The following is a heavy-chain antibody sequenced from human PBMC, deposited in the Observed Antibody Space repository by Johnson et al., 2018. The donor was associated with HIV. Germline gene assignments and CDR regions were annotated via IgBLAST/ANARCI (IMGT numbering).Heavy chain of an antibody. J-gene: IGHJ3*02. CDR2: ISSNGGST. CDR3: ARDGGSTRGDAFDI. Sequence: VQLVESGGGLVQPGGSLRLSCAASGFTFSSYAMHWVRQAPGKGLEYVSAISSNGGSTYYANSVKGRFTISRDNSKNTLYLQMGSLRAEDMAVYYCARDGGSTRGDAFDIWGQGTMVTVSS. V-gene: IGHV3-64*01. CDR1: GFTFSSYA. D-gene: IGHD1-26*01.